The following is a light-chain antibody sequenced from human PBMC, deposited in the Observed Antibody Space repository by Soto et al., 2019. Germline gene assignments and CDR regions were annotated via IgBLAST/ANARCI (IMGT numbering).Light chain of an antibody. Sequence: EIVLTQSPGTLSLSPGERATLSCRASQSVSSSSLAWYQHKPGQAPRLLIYDAFSRTTDITDRFSGSGTGTYFTITSSRVEPEAVEVYSCQHYGSSPPLYTLGQGTKLEI. CDR3: QHYGSSPPLYT. V-gene: IGKV3-20*01. J-gene: IGKJ2*01. CDR2: DAF. CDR1: QSVSSSS.